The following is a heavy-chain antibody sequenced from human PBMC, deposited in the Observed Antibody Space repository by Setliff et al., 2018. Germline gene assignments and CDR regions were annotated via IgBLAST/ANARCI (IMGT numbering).Heavy chain of an antibody. CDR3: AKSGGYCSSTSCYSYYYYMDV. CDR2: IWYDGSNK. D-gene: IGHD2-2*02. CDR1: GFTFSSYG. J-gene: IGHJ6*03. V-gene: IGHV3-33*08. Sequence: TGGSLRLSCAASGFTFSSYGMHWVRQAPGKGLEWVAVIWYDGSNKYYADSVKGRFTISRDNSKNTLYLQMNSLRAEDTAVYYCAKSGGYCSSTSCYSYYYYMDVWGKGTTVTVSS.